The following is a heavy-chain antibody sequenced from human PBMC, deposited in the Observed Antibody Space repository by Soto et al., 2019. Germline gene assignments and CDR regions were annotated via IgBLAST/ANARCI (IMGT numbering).Heavy chain of an antibody. D-gene: IGHD2-15*01. CDR1: GYSFTSYW. CDR2: IYPGDSDT. J-gene: IGHJ3*02. CDR3: ARLSGYCSGGSCYSHASDI. V-gene: IGHV5-51*01. Sequence: PGESLKISCKGSGYSFTSYWIGWVRQMPGKGLEWMGIIYPGDSDTRYSPSFQGQVTISADKSISTAYLQWSSLKASDTAMYYCARLSGYCSGGSCYSHASDIWGQGTMVTVSS.